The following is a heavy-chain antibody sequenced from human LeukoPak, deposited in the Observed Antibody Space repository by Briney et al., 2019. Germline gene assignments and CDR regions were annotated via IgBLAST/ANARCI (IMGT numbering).Heavy chain of an antibody. V-gene: IGHV1-18*01. J-gene: IGHJ6*02. Sequence: ASVKVSCKASGYTFTSYGISWVRQAPGQGLEWMGWISAYNGNTNYAQKLQGRVTMTTDTSTSTAYMELRSLRSDDTAVYYCARAGQGYCSSTSCYYYYYYGIDVWGQGTTVTVSS. CDR1: GYTFTSYG. CDR2: ISAYNGNT. D-gene: IGHD2-2*01. CDR3: ARAGQGYCSSTSCYYYYYYGIDV.